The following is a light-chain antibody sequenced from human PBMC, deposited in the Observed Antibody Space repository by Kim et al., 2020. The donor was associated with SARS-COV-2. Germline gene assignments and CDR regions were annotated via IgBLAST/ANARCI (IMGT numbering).Light chain of an antibody. V-gene: IGKV1-39*01. Sequence: ASVGDRVTITCRASQTISYYLNWYQQKPGKAPKLLIYAASSLQSGVPSRFSGSGSETDFTLTISSLQPEDFATYYCQQSYSAPHTFGQGTKLEI. CDR3: QQSYSAPHT. CDR2: AAS. J-gene: IGKJ2*01. CDR1: QTISYY.